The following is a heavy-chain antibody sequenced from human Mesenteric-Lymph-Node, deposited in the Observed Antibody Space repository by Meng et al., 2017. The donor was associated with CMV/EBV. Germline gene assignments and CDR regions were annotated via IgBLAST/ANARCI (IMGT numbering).Heavy chain of an antibody. CDR2: IYYSGST. CDR3: ASSYEAFYYFDY. Sequence: SETLSLTCTVSGGSVSSGSYYWSWIRQPPGKGLEWIGYIYYSGSTNYNPSLKSRVTISVDTSKNQFSLKLSSVTAADTAVYYCASSYEAFYYFDYWGQGTLVTVSS. J-gene: IGHJ4*02. D-gene: IGHD3-16*01. V-gene: IGHV4-61*01. CDR1: GGSVSSGSYY.